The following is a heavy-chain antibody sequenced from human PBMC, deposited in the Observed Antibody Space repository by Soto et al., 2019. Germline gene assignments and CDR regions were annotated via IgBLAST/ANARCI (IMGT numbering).Heavy chain of an antibody. J-gene: IGHJ4*02. V-gene: IGHV3-23*01. CDR3: VSWVSVHFDY. D-gene: IGHD3-3*01. CDR2: IDYDGVNK. CDR1: VFPVSSDA. Sequence: PAGSLRLPFVASVFPVSSDAINWVRQARGKGLEWVSAIDYDGVNKHDADSVKGRFTVSRDNSMHTVDLQMNSLRDEDTAVYYGVSWVSVHFDYWGQGTLVTVSS.